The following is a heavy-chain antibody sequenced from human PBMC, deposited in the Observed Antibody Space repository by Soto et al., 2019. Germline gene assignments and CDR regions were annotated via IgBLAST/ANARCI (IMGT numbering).Heavy chain of an antibody. CDR1: GYSFTSYW. Sequence: GESLKISCKGSGYSFTSYWIGWVRQMPGKGLEWMGIIYPGDSDTRYSPSFQGQVTISADKSISTAYLQWSSLKASDTAMYYCARTHRYCSGGSCYSHYYGMDVWGQGTTVTVSS. D-gene: IGHD2-15*01. CDR3: ARTHRYCSGGSCYSHYYGMDV. J-gene: IGHJ6*02. V-gene: IGHV5-51*01. CDR2: IYPGDSDT.